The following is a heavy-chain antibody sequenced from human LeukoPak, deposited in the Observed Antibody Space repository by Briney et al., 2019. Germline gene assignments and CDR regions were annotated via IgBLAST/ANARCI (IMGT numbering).Heavy chain of an antibody. D-gene: IGHD6-13*01. J-gene: IGHJ4*02. CDR1: GGSISSGDYY. Sequence: SETLSLTCTVSGGSISSGDYYWSWIRQPPGKGLEWIGYIYYSGSTYYNPSLKSRVTISVDTSKNQFSLKLSSVTAADTAVYYCARDSSSVEYFDYWGQGTLVTVSS. CDR2: IYYSGST. CDR3: ARDSSSVEYFDY. V-gene: IGHV4-30-4*01.